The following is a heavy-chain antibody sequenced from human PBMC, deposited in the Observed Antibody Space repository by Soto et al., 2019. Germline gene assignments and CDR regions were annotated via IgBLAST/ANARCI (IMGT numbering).Heavy chain of an antibody. CDR1: GYSFTSYW. CDR2: IYPGDSDT. D-gene: IGHD1-26*01. V-gene: IGHV5-51*01. Sequence: GESLKISCKGSGYSFTSYWIGWVRRMPGKGLEWMGIIYPGDSDTRYSPSFQGQVTISADKSISTAYLQWSSLKASDTAMYYCARLVGAKWELPYFGYWGQGTLVTVSS. CDR3: ARLVGAKWELPYFGY. J-gene: IGHJ4*02.